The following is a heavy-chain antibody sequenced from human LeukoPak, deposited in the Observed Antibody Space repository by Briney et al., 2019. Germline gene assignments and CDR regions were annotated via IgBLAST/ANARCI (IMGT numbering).Heavy chain of an antibody. Sequence: GGSLRLSCEASGFTFSAYAMTWVRQAPGEGLVWVSHISGDGSSTSYVDSVKGRFTISRDNAKNTLYLQMNSLRAEDTAVYYCARGQSQRLVNWLDPWGQGTLVTVSS. J-gene: IGHJ5*02. D-gene: IGHD6-13*01. V-gene: IGHV3-74*01. CDR3: ARGQSQRLVNWLDP. CDR1: GFTFSAYA. CDR2: ISGDGSST.